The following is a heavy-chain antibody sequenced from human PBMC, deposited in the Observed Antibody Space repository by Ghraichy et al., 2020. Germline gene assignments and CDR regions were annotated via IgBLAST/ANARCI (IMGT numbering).Heavy chain of an antibody. D-gene: IGHD3-22*01. CDR2: ISSSSSYT. CDR3: ARDKYYYDSKYYYYMDV. Sequence: SLNISCAASGFTFSDYYMSWIRQAPGKGLEWVSYISSSSSYTNYADSVKGRFTISRDNAKNSLCLQMNSLRAEDTAVYYCARDKYYYDSKYYYYMDVWGKGTTVTVSS. CDR1: GFTFSDYY. J-gene: IGHJ6*03. V-gene: IGHV3-11*05.